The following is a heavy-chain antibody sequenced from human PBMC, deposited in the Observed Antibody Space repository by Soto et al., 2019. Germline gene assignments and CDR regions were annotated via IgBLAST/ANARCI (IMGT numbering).Heavy chain of an antibody. CDR3: VSRPIYGFPYGPFDY. CDR1: GDSISSGGYY. D-gene: IGHD3-10*01. CDR2: IYYIGST. J-gene: IGHJ4*02. Sequence: SETLSLTCTVSGDSISSGGYYWSWIRQHPGKGLEWIGYIYYIGSTYYNPSLKSRVAVSVDLSKNDFSLRLESVTATDTAVYFCVSRPIYGFPYGPFDYWRRGLLVTVSS. V-gene: IGHV4-31*03.